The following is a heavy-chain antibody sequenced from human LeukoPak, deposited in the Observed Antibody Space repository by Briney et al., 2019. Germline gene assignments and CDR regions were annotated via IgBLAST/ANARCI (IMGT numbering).Heavy chain of an antibody. CDR2: IYYSGST. D-gene: IGHD3-10*01. CDR3: ARHWTLNSMVRGVILHFDY. Sequence: SQTLSLTCTVSGGSISSGGYYWSWIRQHPGKGLEWIGYIYYSGSTNYNPSLKSRVTISVDTSKNQFSLKLSSVTAADTAVYYCARHWTLNSMVRGVILHFDYWGQGTLVTVSS. CDR1: GGSISSGGYY. V-gene: IGHV4-31*03. J-gene: IGHJ4*02.